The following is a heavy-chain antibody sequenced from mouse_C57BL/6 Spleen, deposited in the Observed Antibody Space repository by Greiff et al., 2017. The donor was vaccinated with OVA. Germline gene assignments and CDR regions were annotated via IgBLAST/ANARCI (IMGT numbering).Heavy chain of an antibody. CDR3: ARGYYGRAYYFDY. CDR1: GFTFSDYG. V-gene: IGHV5-17*01. D-gene: IGHD1-1*01. CDR2: ISSGSSTI. Sequence: EVNLVESGGGLVKPGGSLKLSCAASGFTFSDYGMHWVRQAPEKGLEWVAYISSGSSTIYYADTVKGRFTISRDNAKNTLFLQMTSLRSEDTAMYYCARGYYGRAYYFDYWGQGTTLTVSS. J-gene: IGHJ2*01.